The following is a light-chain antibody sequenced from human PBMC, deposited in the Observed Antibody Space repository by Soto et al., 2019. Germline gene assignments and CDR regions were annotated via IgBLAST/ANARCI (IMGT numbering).Light chain of an antibody. Sequence: EIVLTQSPGTLSLSPGERATLSCRASQSVSSSYLAWYQQKPGQAPRLLIYGASSRATGIPDRFSGSGSGTDFTLNISRLEPEDFAVYYCQQYGSSPFTFGPVAKVDIK. CDR3: QQYGSSPFT. J-gene: IGKJ3*01. V-gene: IGKV3-20*01. CDR1: QSVSSSY. CDR2: GAS.